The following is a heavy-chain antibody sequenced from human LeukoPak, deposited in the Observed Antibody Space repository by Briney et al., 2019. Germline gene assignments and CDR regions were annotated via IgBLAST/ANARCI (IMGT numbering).Heavy chain of an antibody. CDR1: GGSISSSSYY. D-gene: IGHD1-14*01. CDR3: ARRARISNWFDP. CDR2: IYYSGST. J-gene: IGHJ5*02. Sequence: SETLSLTCTVSGGSISSSSYYWGWIRQPPGRGLEWIGSIYYSGSTYYTPSLKSRVTISVDTSKNQFSLKLSSVTAADTAIYYCARRARISNWFDPWGQGALLTVSS. V-gene: IGHV4-39*01.